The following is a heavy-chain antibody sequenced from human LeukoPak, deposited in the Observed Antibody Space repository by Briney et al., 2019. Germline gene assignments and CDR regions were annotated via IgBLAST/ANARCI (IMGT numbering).Heavy chain of an antibody. Sequence: GESLKISCKGSGYSFTSYWIGWVRQMPGKGLEWMGIIYPGDSDTRYSPSFQGQVTISADKSISTAFLQWSSLKASDTAMYYCARQQVYGITAAGPEISYYYYMDVWGKGTTVTISS. CDR2: IYPGDSDT. D-gene: IGHD6-13*01. V-gene: IGHV5-51*01. J-gene: IGHJ6*03. CDR3: ARQQVYGITAAGPEISYYYYMDV. CDR1: GYSFTSYW.